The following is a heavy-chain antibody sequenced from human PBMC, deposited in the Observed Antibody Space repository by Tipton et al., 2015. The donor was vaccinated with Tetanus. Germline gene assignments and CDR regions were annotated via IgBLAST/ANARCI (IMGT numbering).Heavy chain of an antibody. CDR3: AKEQSDADYYYYGMDV. CDR2: ISGSGGST. V-gene: IGHV3-23*04. Sequence: LVQSGGGLIQPGGSLRLSCAASGFTFSSYAMSWVRQAPGKGLEWVSAISGSGGSTYYADSVKGRFTISRDNSKNTLYLQMNSLRAEDTAVYYCAKEQSDADYYYYGMDVWGQGTTVTVSS. D-gene: IGHD4-11*01. CDR1: GFTFSSYA. J-gene: IGHJ6*02.